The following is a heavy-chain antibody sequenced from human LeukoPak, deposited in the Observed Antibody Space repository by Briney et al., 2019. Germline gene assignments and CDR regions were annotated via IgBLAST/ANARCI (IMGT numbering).Heavy chain of an antibody. D-gene: IGHD2-8*02. V-gene: IGHV1-8*02. CDR2: MGSNSGDA. CDR1: GYTFTNYD. Sequence: ASVTVSCTASGYTFTNYDINWVRQATGQGLEWMGWMGSNSGDAGYAQQFQGRVTMTRDTFISTAYMELNNVRSEDTAVYYCVRGPPHWCFDYWGQGTLVTVSS. J-gene: IGHJ4*02. CDR3: VRGPPHWCFDY.